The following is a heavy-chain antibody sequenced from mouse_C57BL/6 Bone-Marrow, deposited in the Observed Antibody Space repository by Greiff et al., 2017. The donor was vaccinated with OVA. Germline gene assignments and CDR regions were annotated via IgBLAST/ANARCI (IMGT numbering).Heavy chain of an antibody. Sequence: EVQVVESGGDLVKPGGSLKLSCAASGFTFSSYGMSWVRQTPDKRLEWVATISSGGSYTYYPDSVKGRFTISRDNAKNTLYLQMSSLKSEDTAMYYCARRETGKGAWFAYWGQGTLVTVSA. CDR1: GFTFSSYG. CDR2: ISSGGSYT. V-gene: IGHV5-6*01. J-gene: IGHJ3*01. D-gene: IGHD4-1*01. CDR3: ARRETGKGAWFAY.